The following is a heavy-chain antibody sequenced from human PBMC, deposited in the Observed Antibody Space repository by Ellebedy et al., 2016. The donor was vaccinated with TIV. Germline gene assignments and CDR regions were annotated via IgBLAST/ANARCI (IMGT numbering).Heavy chain of an antibody. CDR1: GAPINSYY. D-gene: IGHD3-22*01. Sequence: SETLSLTXSVSGAPINSYYWSWIRQAPGKGLEWIGYVYHSGDTNYNPSLKSRVTISADTSKNQFSLKLSSVTAADTAVYYCARFIYFDSGEDWFSPWGQGILVTVSS. V-gene: IGHV4-4*08. J-gene: IGHJ5*02. CDR3: ARFIYFDSGEDWFSP. CDR2: VYHSGDT.